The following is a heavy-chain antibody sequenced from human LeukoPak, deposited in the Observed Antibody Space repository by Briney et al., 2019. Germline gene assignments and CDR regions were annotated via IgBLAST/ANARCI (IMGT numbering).Heavy chain of an antibody. J-gene: IGHJ5*02. CDR3: ARDLNGPAAIHPSCFDP. Sequence: SVKVSCKASGGTFSSYTISWVRQAPGHGLEWMGRIIPILGIANYAQKFQGRVTITADKSTSTAYMELSSLRSEDTAVYYCARDLNGPAAIHPSCFDPWGQGTLVTVSS. D-gene: IGHD2-2*01. CDR2: IIPILGIA. V-gene: IGHV1-69*04. CDR1: GGTFSSYT.